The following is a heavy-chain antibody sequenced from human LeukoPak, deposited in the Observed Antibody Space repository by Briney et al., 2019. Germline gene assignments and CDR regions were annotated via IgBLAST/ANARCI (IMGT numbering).Heavy chain of an antibody. D-gene: IGHD2-2*01. CDR3: ASRRTPPRYCSSTSCYPPYDY. J-gene: IGHJ4*02. V-gene: IGHV4-39*07. Sequence: SETLSLTCTVSGGSISSSSYYWGWIRQPPGKGLEWIGEINHSGSTNYNPSLKSRVTISVDTSKNQFSLKLSSVTAADTAVYYCASRRTPPRYCSSTSCYPPYDYWGQGTLVTVSS. CDR2: INHSGST. CDR1: GGSISSSSYY.